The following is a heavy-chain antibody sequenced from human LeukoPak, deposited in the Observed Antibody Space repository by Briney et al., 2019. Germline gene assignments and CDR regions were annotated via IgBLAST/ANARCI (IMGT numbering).Heavy chain of an antibody. CDR2: ISAYNGNT. CDR3: ARIPGRLRADYYYYYMDV. CDR1: GYTFTSYG. D-gene: IGHD5-12*01. Sequence: ASVKVSCKASGYTFTSYGISWVRQAPGQGLEWMGWISAYNGNTNYAQKLQGRVTMTTDTSTSTAYTELRSLRSDDTAVYYCARIPGRLRADYYYYYMDVWGKGTTVTVSS. V-gene: IGHV1-18*01. J-gene: IGHJ6*03.